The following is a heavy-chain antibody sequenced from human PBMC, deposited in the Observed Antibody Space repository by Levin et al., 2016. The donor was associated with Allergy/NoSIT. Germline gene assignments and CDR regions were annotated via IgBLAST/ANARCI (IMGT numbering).Heavy chain of an antibody. CDR2: IDHGGST. J-gene: IGHJ4*02. CDR3: ARAGGYYDSSGYYAFDY. D-gene: IGHD3-22*01. Sequence: PGKGLEWIGEIDHGGSTNYNPSLTSRVTISVDTSKNQFSLKLSSVTAADTAVYYCARAGGYYDSSGYYAFDYWGQGNLVTVSS. V-gene: IGHV4-34*01.